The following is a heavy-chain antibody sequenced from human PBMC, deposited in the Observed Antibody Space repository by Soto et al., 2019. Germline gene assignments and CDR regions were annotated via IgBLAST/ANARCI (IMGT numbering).Heavy chain of an antibody. V-gene: IGHV3-74*03. CDR2: TSLDGTTT. Sequence: EVQLVESGGGLVQPGGSLRPSCIAPGFTLSAYWIDGVRQAPGKGLVWVSDTSLDGTTTKYADAVKGRFTISRDNAKNTLYFQMNSLRPEDTAVYYCARGDNYALDSWGQGTLVTVSS. J-gene: IGHJ4*02. CDR3: ARGDNYALDS. D-gene: IGHD1-1*01. CDR1: GFTLSAYW.